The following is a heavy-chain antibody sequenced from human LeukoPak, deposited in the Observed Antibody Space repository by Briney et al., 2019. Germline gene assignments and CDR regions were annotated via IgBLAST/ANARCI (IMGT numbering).Heavy chain of an antibody. V-gene: IGHV1-18*01. Sequence: ASVKVSCRASGYTFTSYGISWVRRAPGQGLEWMGWISAYNGNTNYAQKLQGRVTMTTDTSTSTAYMELRSLRSDDTAVYYCARDPYDSSGYYYPTAFDIWGQGAMVTVSS. J-gene: IGHJ3*02. CDR3: ARDPYDSSGYYYPTAFDI. CDR1: GYTFTSYG. D-gene: IGHD3-22*01. CDR2: ISAYNGNT.